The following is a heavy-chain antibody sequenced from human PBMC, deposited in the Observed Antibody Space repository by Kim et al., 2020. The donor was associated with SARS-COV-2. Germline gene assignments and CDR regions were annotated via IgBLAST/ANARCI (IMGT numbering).Heavy chain of an antibody. Sequence: ASVKVSCKASGYTFTNYAMHWVRQAPGQRLEWMGWINAGTGNTKYSQKFQGRVTITRDTSANTAYMELSSLKSEDTAVYYCARDYSGPYYYGMDVRGQGT. CDR1: GYTFTNYA. D-gene: IGHD3-10*01. CDR3: ARDYSGPYYYGMDV. CDR2: INAGTGNT. V-gene: IGHV1-3*01. J-gene: IGHJ6*02.